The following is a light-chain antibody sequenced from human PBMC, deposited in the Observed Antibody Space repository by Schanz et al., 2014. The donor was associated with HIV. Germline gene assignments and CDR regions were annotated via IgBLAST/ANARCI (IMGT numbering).Light chain of an antibody. Sequence: QSVLTQPPSASGTPGQRVTISCSGSSSDIGSNTVNWYQQLPGTAPKLLIYSNDQRPSGVPARFSGSKSGTSASLAIFGLQAEYEADYYCSSYTSSTTYAFGTATKLTVL. CDR3: SSYTSSTTYA. CDR1: SSDIGSNT. V-gene: IGLV1-44*01. J-gene: IGLJ1*01. CDR2: SND.